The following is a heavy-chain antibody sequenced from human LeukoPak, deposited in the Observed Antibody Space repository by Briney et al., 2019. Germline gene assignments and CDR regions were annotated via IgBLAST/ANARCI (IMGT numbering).Heavy chain of an antibody. CDR3: ARDPSSSSSRLVGYYYGMDV. V-gene: IGHV3-30-3*01. CDR2: ISYDGSNK. D-gene: IGHD6-6*01. J-gene: IGHJ6*02. CDR1: GFTFSSYA. Sequence: PGGSLRLSCAASGFTFSSYAMHWVRQAPGKGLEWVAVISYDGSNKYYADSVKGRFTISRDNSKNTLYLQTNSLRAEDTAVYYCARDPSSSSSRLVGYYYGMDVWGQGTTVTVSS.